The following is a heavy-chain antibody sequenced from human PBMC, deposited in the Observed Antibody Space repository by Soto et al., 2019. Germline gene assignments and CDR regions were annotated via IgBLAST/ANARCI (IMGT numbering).Heavy chain of an antibody. J-gene: IGHJ6*02. CDR2: ISYDGSDK. Sequence: HPGGSLRLSCAASGFTFSVYGFHWVRQAPGKGLEWVAVISYDGSDKYYADSEKGRFTISRDNSKNTLYLQMNSLRAEDTAVYYCAKDSKRHXYGSGTFYGDYYYGMDVWGQGTTVTVSS. CDR3: AKDSKRHXYGSGTFYGDYYYGMDV. D-gene: IGHD3-10*01. V-gene: IGHV3-30*18. CDR1: GFTFSVYG.